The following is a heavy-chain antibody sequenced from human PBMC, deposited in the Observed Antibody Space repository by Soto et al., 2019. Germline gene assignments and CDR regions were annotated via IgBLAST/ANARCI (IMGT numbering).Heavy chain of an antibody. CDR2: INPSSGDT. CDR3: ARDIATILVLPAAVAGYYFDN. V-gene: IGHV1-2*02. J-gene: IGHJ4*02. D-gene: IGHD2-2*01. CDR1: GYIFTDYY. Sequence: ASVKVSCKASGYIFTDYYMHWVRQAPGQGLEWMGWINPSSGDTNFAQKFQGRVTMTRDTSISTAYMELSRLRSDDTAMYFCARDIATILVLPAAVAGYYFDNWGQGTLVTVSS.